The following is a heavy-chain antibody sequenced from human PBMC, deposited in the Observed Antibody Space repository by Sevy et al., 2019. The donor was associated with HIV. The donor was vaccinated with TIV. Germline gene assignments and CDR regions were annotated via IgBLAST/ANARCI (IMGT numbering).Heavy chain of an antibody. J-gene: IGHJ6*03. CDR1: GGTFSSYA. D-gene: IGHD3-3*01. V-gene: IGHV1-69*06. CDR3: ASGITIFGVVTKNYYYYMDV. Sequence: ASVKVSCKASGGTFSSYAMSWVRQAPGQGLEWMGGMIPIFGTANYAQKFQGRVTITADKSTSTAYMELSSLRSEDTAVYYCASGITIFGVVTKNYYYYMDVWGKGTTVTVSS. CDR2: MIPIFGTA.